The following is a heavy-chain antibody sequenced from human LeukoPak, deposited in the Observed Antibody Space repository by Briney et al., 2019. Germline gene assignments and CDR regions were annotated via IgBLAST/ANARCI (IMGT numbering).Heavy chain of an antibody. J-gene: IGHJ1*01. D-gene: IGHD3-22*01. Sequence: GGSLRLSCAASGFTFSSYSMNWVRQAPGKGLEWVSSISSSSYIYYADSVKGRFTISRDNAKNSLYLQMNSLRAEDTAVYYCAREGGDYYDSSGYYETGYFQHWGQGTLVTVSS. CDR2: ISSSSYI. CDR1: GFTFSSYS. CDR3: AREGGDYYDSSGYYETGYFQH. V-gene: IGHV3-21*01.